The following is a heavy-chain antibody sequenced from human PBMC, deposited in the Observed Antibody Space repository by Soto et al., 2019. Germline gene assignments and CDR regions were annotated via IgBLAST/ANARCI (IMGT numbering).Heavy chain of an antibody. Sequence: PGGSLRLSCAASGFTCVDYTMHWVRQAPGKGLEWVSLISWDGGSTYYADSVKGRFTISRDNSKNSLYLQMNSLRTEDTALYYCAKDIFRLGSSWSNYYYYGMDVWGQGTTVTVSS. V-gene: IGHV3-43*01. D-gene: IGHD6-13*01. J-gene: IGHJ6*02. CDR1: GFTCVDYT. CDR3: AKDIFRLGSSWSNYYYYGMDV. CDR2: ISWDGGST.